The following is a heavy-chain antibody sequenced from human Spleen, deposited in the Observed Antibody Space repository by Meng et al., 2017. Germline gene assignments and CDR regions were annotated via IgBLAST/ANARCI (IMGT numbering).Heavy chain of an antibody. CDR2: INPNNGGT. J-gene: IGHJ4*02. Sequence: ASVKVSCKASGYTFTDYYMYWVRQAPGQGLELMGWINPNNGGTNSAQKFQGRVTMTTDTSISTAYMELSRPRSDDTAVYYCMRGRGAYWGQGTLVTVSS. D-gene: IGHD3-10*01. CDR1: GYTFTDYY. CDR3: MRGRGAY. V-gene: IGHV1-2*02.